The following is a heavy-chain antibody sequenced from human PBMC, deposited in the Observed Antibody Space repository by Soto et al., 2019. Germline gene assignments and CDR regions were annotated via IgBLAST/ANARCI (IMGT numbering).Heavy chain of an antibody. CDR2: IFHSGDT. CDR3: AYSTGWYRHDV. CDR1: GDSISNSRW. J-gene: IGHJ3*01. V-gene: IGHV4-4*02. Sequence: PSETLSLTCAVSGDSISNSRWWTWVRQPPGKGLEWIGDIFHSGDTNYNPSLKSRVFISVDKSQNLFSLKVSSVTAADTAVYYCAYSTGWYRHDVWGQGTLVTVSS. D-gene: IGHD6-19*01.